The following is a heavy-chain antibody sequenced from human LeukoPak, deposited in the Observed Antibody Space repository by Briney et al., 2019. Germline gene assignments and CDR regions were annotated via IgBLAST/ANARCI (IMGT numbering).Heavy chain of an antibody. CDR2: IYSGGST. J-gene: IGHJ4*02. CDR3: AREFEGSYFDY. CDR1: GFTVSSNY. D-gene: IGHD1-26*01. Sequence: GGSLRLSCAASGFTVSSNYMSWVRQAPGKGLEWVSVIYSGGSTYYADSVKGRFTISRDNSKNTLYLQMNSLRAEDTAMYYCAREFEGSYFDYWGQGTLVTVSS. V-gene: IGHV3-53*01.